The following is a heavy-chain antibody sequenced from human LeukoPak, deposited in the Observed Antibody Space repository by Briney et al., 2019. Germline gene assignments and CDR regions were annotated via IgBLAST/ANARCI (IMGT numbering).Heavy chain of an antibody. V-gene: IGHV3-21*01. J-gene: IGHJ6*02. D-gene: IGHD2-15*01. CDR1: GFTFSSYT. CDR3: ARDPTPRYCSGGSCYTHYGMDV. Sequence: GGSLRLSCAASGFTFSSYTMNWVRQAPGKGLEWVSYISSISSYIYYANSVKGRLTISRDNAKNSLYLQMNSLRAEDTAVYYCARDPTPRYCSGGSCYTHYGMDVWGQGTTVTVSS. CDR2: ISSISSYI.